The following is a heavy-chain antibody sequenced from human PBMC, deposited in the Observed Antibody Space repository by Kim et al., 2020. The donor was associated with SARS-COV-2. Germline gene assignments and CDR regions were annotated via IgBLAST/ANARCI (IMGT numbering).Heavy chain of an antibody. J-gene: IGHJ4*02. CDR3: ARRTGVVPAAKGYFDY. Sequence: SLKRRVTISIDTSNNQFSLKLSSVTAANTAVYYCARRTGVVPAAKGYFDYWGQGTLVTVSS. V-gene: IGHV4-34*13. D-gene: IGHD2-2*01.